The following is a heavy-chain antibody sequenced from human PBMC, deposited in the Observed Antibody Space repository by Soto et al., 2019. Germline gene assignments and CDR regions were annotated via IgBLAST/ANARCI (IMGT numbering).Heavy chain of an antibody. D-gene: IGHD6-19*01. CDR3: ASARQAVAGREVFDY. V-gene: IGHV3-23*01. CDR1: GFTCSSYA. Sequence: GALRLSCAAPGFTCSSYAMSWVRQAPGKGLEWVSAISGSGGSTYYADFVKGRFTIARDNSKTPLYLQMYSLRAEDTAVYYCASARQAVAGREVFDYWGQGTLVTVSS. J-gene: IGHJ4*02. CDR2: ISGSGGST.